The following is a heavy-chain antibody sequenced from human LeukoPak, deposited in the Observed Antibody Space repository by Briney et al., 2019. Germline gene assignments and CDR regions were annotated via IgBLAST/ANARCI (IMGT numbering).Heavy chain of an antibody. CDR1: GFTFSSYS. J-gene: IGHJ6*02. D-gene: IGHD2-2*01. V-gene: IGHV3-21*01. CDR2: IGTSSSYI. CDR3: ARDLHIVVVPAAGNGLDV. Sequence: GGSLRLSCAASGFTFSSYSMNWVRQAPGKGLEWVSSIGTSSSYIYYADSVKGRFTISRDNAKNSLYLQMNSLRAEDTAIYYCARDLHIVVVPAAGNGLDVWGQGTTVTVFS.